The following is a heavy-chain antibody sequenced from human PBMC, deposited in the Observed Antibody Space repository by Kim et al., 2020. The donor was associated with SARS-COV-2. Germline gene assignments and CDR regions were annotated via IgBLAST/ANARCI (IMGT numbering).Heavy chain of an antibody. V-gene: IGHV3-30*01. Sequence: KYYADSVRGRVTISRDNSKNTLYLQMNSLRAEDAGIYYCARDPPGDGYSLFDYWGQGARVTVYS. CDR2: K. CDR3: ARDPPGDGYSLFDY. D-gene: IGHD5-18*01. J-gene: IGHJ4*02.